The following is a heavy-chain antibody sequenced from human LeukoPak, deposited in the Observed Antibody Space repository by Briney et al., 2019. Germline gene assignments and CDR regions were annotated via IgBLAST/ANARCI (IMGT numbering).Heavy chain of an antibody. D-gene: IGHD2-2*01. CDR2: ISSSSSYI. J-gene: IGHJ6*02. CDR1: GFTFSSYS. V-gene: IGHV3-21*01. CDR3: ARDLVPAAPYYYYGMDV. Sequence: GGSLRLSCAASGFTFSSYSMNWVRQAPGKGLEWVSSISSSSSYIYYADPVKGRFTISRDNAKNSLYLQMNSLRAEDTAVYYCARDLVPAAPYYYYGMDVWGQGTTVTVSS.